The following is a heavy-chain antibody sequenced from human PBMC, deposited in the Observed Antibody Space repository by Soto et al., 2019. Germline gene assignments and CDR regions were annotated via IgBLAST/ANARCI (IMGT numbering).Heavy chain of an antibody. Sequence: GGSLRLSCAASGFTFSSYGMHWVRQAPGKGLEWVAVISYDGSNKYYADSVKGRFTISRDNSKNTLYLQMNSLRAEDTAVYYCAKDFIAASYPVLFDYWGQGTLVTVSS. V-gene: IGHV3-30*18. CDR1: GFTFSSYG. CDR3: AKDFIAASYPVLFDY. J-gene: IGHJ4*02. D-gene: IGHD6-13*01. CDR2: ISYDGSNK.